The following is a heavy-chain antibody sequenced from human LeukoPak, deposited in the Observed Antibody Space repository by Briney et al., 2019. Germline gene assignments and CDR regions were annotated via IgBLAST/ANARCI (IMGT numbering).Heavy chain of an antibody. CDR1: GFTFSNAW. J-gene: IGHJ4*02. Sequence: GGSLRLSCAASGFTFSNAWMSWVRQAPGKGLEWVGRIKSKGDGGTTDYAAPVKDRFTISRDDSKNTLYLQMNSLKTEDTAVYYCTTEHTLGKVGAIDYWGQGTLVSVSS. CDR3: TTEHTLGKVGAIDY. D-gene: IGHD1-26*01. V-gene: IGHV3-15*01. CDR2: IKSKGDGGTT.